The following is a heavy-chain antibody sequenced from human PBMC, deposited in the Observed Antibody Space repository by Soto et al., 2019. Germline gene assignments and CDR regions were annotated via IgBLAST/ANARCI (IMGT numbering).Heavy chain of an antibody. CDR1: GGSFSGYY. V-gene: IGHV4-34*01. CDR3: ARDRVPGELRWHSFEKNWFDP. J-gene: IGHJ5*02. D-gene: IGHD4-17*01. Sequence: PSETLSLTCAVYGGSFSGYYWSWIRQPPGKGLEWIGEINHSGSTNYNPSLKSRVTISVDTSKNQFSLKLSSVTAADTAVYYSARDRVPGELRWHSFEKNWFDPWGQGTLVAVSS. CDR2: INHSGST.